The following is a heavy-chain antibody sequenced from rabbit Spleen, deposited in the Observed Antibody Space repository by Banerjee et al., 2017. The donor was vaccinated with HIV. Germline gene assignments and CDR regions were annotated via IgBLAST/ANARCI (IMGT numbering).Heavy chain of an antibody. D-gene: IGHD1-1*01. J-gene: IGHJ6*01. CDR1: GFDFSSNA. CDR2: IDSGSSGFT. Sequence: QSLEESGGDLVKPGASLTLTCTASGFDFSSNAMCWFRQAPGKGPEWIACIDSGSSGFTYYASWAKGRFTCSKTSSTTVTLQMTRLTAADTATYFCARDTSSSFSSYGMDLWGPGHPRHRL. CDR3: ARDTSSSFSSYGMDL. V-gene: IGHV1S40*01.